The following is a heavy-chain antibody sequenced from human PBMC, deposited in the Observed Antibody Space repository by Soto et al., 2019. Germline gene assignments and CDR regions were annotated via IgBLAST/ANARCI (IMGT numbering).Heavy chain of an antibody. Sequence: PSETLSLTCAVYGGSFSGYYWNWIRQSPGTGLEWIGEISHSGSTNYNPSLKSPVTMSVDRSKNQFSLNLNSVTAADTAVYYCASPMASPYGMDVWGQGTTVTVSS. CDR2: ISHSGST. D-gene: IGHD3-10*01. V-gene: IGHV4-34*01. J-gene: IGHJ6*02. CDR1: GGSFSGYY. CDR3: ASPMASPYGMDV.